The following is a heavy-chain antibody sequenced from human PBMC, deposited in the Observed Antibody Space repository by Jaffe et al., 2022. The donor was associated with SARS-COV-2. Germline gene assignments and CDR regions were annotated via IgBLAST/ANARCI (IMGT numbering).Heavy chain of an antibody. CDR2: IWYDGSDK. Sequence: QVQLVQSGGGVVQPGKSLRLSCAASGFTFSTYGMHWVRQAPGKGLEWVAIIWYDGSDKYYADSVKGRFTISRDNSKSTLYLQMNSLRAEDTALYYCAREDGSRRFDPWGQGTLVTVSS. CDR3: AREDGSRRFDP. J-gene: IGHJ5*02. CDR1: GFTFSTYG. D-gene: IGHD6-13*01. V-gene: IGHV3-33*01.